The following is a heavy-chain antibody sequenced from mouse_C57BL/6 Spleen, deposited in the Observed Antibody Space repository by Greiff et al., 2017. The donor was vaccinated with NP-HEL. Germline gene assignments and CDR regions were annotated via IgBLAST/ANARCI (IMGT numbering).Heavy chain of an antibody. D-gene: IGHD2-4*01. J-gene: IGHJ3*01. CDR1: GFTFSDYG. CDR3: ARPFYDYDAWFAY. V-gene: IGHV5-17*01. CDR2: ISSGSSTI. Sequence: EVKLVESGGGLVKPGGSLTLSFSASGFTFSDYGMHWVRQAPEKGLEWVAYISSGSSTIYYADTVKGRFTISRDNAKNTLFLQMTSLRSEDTAMYYCARPFYDYDAWFAYWGQGTLVTVSA.